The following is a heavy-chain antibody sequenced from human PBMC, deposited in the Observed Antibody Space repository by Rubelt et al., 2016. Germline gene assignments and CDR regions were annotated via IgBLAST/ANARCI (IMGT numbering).Heavy chain of an antibody. V-gene: IGHV3-7*04. CDR1: GFTFSSYW. Sequence: EVQLVESGGGLVQPGGSLRLSCAASGFTFSSYWMSWVRQAPGKGLAWVANIQQDGSEKYYVESVKGRITISRENAKNSLYLQMNSLRAEDTAVYYCARDNWNYDAFDIWGQGTMVTVSS. CDR3: ARDNWNYDAFDI. J-gene: IGHJ3*02. D-gene: IGHD1-7*01. CDR2: IQQDGSEK.